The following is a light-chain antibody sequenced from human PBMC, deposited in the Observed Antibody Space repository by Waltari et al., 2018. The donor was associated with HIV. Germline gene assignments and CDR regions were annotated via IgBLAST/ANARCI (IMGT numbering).Light chain of an antibody. J-gene: IGLJ2*01. CDR1: VLAKKY. V-gene: IGLV3-27*01. CDR2: KDS. Sequence: SVSVSPGQTARITCSGDVLAKKYARWFQQKPGQAPVLVIYKDSERPSGIPERFSGSSSGTTVTLTISGAQVEDEADYYCYSAADNNLGVFGGGTKLTVL. CDR3: YSAADNNLGV.